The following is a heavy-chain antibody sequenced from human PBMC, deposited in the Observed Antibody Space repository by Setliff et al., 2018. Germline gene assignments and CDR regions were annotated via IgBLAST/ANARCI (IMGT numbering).Heavy chain of an antibody. CDR3: ARDVWGAGTGWFDP. CDR2: ISYTGST. Sequence: SETLSLTCSVSGDSIFDNYWSWIRQSPGRGLEWIAYISYTGSTNYNPSLKSRVTISLDTSKNHFSLNLTSVTAADTAVYYCARDVWGAGTGWFDPWGLGILVTVSS. J-gene: IGHJ5*02. D-gene: IGHD1-1*01. CDR1: GDSIFDNY. V-gene: IGHV4-59*12.